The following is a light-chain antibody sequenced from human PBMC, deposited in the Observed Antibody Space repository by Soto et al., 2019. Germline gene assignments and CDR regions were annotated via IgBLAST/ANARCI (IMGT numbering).Light chain of an antibody. CDR3: QQYNNWPPWT. CDR1: QSVSNN. V-gene: IGKV3-15*01. J-gene: IGKJ1*01. Sequence: EIVMTQSPATLSVSPGKSATLSCRAGQSVSNNLAWYQQKPGQAPRLLIYGASTRATGVPARFSGSGSGTEFTLTISSLQSEDFAVYYCQQYNNWPPWTFGQGTKVEI. CDR2: GAS.